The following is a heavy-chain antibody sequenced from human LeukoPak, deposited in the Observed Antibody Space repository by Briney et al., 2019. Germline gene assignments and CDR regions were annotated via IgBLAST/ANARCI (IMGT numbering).Heavy chain of an antibody. V-gene: IGHV4-34*01. J-gene: IGHJ5*02. CDR3: AGHHDKEQYYYDSSGYYLANWFDP. CDR2: INHSGST. CDR1: GGSISSYY. Sequence: ASETLSLTCTVSGGSISSYYWSWIRQPPGKGLEWIGEINHSGSTNYNPSLKSRVTISVDTSKNQFSLKLSSVTAADTAVYYCAGHHDKEQYYYDSSGYYLANWFDPWGQGTLVTVSS. D-gene: IGHD3-22*01.